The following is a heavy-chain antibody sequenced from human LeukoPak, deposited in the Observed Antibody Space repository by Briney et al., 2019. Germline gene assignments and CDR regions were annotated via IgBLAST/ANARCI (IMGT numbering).Heavy chain of an antibody. Sequence: SETLSLTCSVSGGSVSHGIYYWSWIRQPPGKGLECIGYIYYTGSTNYNPSLKSRVTISVDTSKNQFSLKLSSVTAADTAVYYCARHLGRTVAGRYYYYYGMDVWGKGTTVTVSS. V-gene: IGHV4-61*01. CDR3: ARHLGRTVAGRYYYYYGMDV. J-gene: IGHJ6*04. CDR1: GGSVSHGIYY. CDR2: IYYTGST. D-gene: IGHD6-19*01.